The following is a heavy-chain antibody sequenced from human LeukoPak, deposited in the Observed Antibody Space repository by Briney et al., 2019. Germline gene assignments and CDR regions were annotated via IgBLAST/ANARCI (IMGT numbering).Heavy chain of an antibody. Sequence: GGSLRLSCAASGFTFSSCGMHWVRQAPGKGLEWVAVISSAGNNQYYVDSVKGRFTISRDNSQNTLYLQMNSLRAEDTAVYYCAKGSPATSNWGQGTLVTVSS. CDR1: GFTFSSCG. CDR3: AKGSPATSN. CDR2: ISSAGNNQ. J-gene: IGHJ4*02. V-gene: IGHV3-30*18. D-gene: IGHD6-25*01.